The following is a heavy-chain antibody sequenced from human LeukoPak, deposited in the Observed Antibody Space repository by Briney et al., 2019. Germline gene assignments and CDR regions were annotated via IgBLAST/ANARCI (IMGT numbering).Heavy chain of an antibody. V-gene: IGHV3-23*01. D-gene: IGHD5-12*01. Sequence: GGSLRLSCAASGXTFSSYAMNRVRQAPGKGLEWVSGISGSGGSTYYADSVKGRFTISRDNSKNTLYLQMNSLRAEDTAVYYCAKAWDIVATNGFDYWGQGTLVTVSS. CDR1: GXTFSSYA. J-gene: IGHJ4*02. CDR2: ISGSGGST. CDR3: AKAWDIVATNGFDY.